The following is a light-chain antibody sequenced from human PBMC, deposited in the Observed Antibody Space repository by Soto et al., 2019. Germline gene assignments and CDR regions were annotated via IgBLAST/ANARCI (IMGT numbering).Light chain of an antibody. CDR1: QGISNY. V-gene: IGKV1-27*01. CDR2: AAS. Sequence: DIQMTQSPSSLSASVGDRVTITCRASQGISNYLAWYQQKPGKVPKLLIYAASTLHSGVPSRFSCSGSGTDFTLTISRLQPEDVATYYFQKYNSAPRTFGQGAKVEIK. J-gene: IGKJ1*01. CDR3: QKYNSAPRT.